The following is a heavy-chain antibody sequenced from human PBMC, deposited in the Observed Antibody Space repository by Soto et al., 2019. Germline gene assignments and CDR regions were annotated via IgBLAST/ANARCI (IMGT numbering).Heavy chain of an antibody. D-gene: IGHD2-21*02. CDR3: TTDGDCGGDCPTDY. V-gene: IGHV3-15*01. CDR2: IKSKTDGGTT. Sequence: GGSLRLSXAAPGFTFSNAWMSWVRQAPGEGLEWVGRIKSKTDGGTTDYAAPVKGRFTISRDDSKNTLYLQMNSLKTEDTAVYYCTTDGDCGGDCPTDYWGQGTLVTVSS. J-gene: IGHJ4*02. CDR1: GFTFSNAW.